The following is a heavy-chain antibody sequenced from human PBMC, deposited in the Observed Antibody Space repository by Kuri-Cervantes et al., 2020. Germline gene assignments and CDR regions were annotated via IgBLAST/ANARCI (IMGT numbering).Heavy chain of an antibody. D-gene: IGHD6-13*01. J-gene: IGHJ4*02. Sequence: GSLRLSCAVYGGSFSGYYWSWIRQPPGKGLEWIGEINHSGSTNYNPSLKSRVTISVDTSKNQFSLKLSSVTAADTAVYYCARGEQLHYFDYWGQGTLVTVSS. CDR2: INHSGST. CDR1: GGSFSGYY. V-gene: IGHV4-34*01. CDR3: ARGEQLHYFDY.